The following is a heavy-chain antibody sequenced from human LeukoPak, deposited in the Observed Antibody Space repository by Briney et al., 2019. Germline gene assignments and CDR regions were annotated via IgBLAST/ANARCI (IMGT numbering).Heavy chain of an antibody. D-gene: IGHD1-26*01. V-gene: IGHV1-69*13. CDR3: ASESGSYEAYFDY. CDR2: IFPIFATA. J-gene: IGHJ4*02. CDR1: GGTFSSYA. Sequence: SVKVSCKASGGTFSSYAISWVRQAPGQGLEWMGRIFPIFATANYAQKFHGRVTITADESTSTAYMELSSLRSEDTAVYYCASESGSYEAYFDYWGQGTLVTVSS.